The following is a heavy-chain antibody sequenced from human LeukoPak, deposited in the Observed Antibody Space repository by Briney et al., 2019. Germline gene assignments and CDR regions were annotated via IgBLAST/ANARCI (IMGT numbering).Heavy chain of an antibody. J-gene: IGHJ4*02. CDR3: AMEGYSGNYPAY. CDR2: ISSSSSYI. Sequence: GGSLRLSCAASGFTFSTYSMNWVRQAPGKGLESVSSISSSSSYIYYADSVKGRFTISRDNAKNSLYLQMNSLRAEDTAVYYCAMEGYSGNYPAYWGQGTLVTVSS. CDR1: GFTFSTYS. D-gene: IGHD1-26*01. V-gene: IGHV3-21*01.